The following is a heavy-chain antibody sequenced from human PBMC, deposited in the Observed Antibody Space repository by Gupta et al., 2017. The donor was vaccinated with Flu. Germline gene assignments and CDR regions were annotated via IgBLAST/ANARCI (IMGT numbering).Heavy chain of an antibody. CDR3: AQTKRGYCSSTSCYPWD. D-gene: IGHD2-2*01. Sequence: EVQLLESGGGLVQPGGSLRLSCAASGFTFSSYAMSWVRQAPGKGLEWVSAISGSGGSTYYADSVKGRFTISRDNSKNTLYLLMNSLRAEDTAVYYCAQTKRGYCSSTSCYPWDWGQGTLVTVSS. V-gene: IGHV3-23*01. CDR2: ISGSGGST. CDR1: GFTFSSYA. J-gene: IGHJ4*02.